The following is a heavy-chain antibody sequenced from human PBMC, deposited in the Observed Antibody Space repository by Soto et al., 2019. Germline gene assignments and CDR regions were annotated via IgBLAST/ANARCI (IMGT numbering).Heavy chain of an antibody. J-gene: IGHJ3*02. CDR1: GFTFSSYW. CDR2: IKQDGSEK. Sequence: EVQLVESGGGLVQPGGSLRLSCAASGFTFSSYWMSWVRQAPGKGLEWVANIKQDGSEKYYLDSVKGRFTISRDNAKNSLYLQMNSLRAEDTAVYYCAREGGIAAAGTWAFDIWGQGTMVTVSS. D-gene: IGHD6-13*01. CDR3: AREGGIAAAGTWAFDI. V-gene: IGHV3-7*01.